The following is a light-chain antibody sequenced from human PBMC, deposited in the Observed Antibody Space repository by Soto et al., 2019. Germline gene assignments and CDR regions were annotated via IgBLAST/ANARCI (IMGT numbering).Light chain of an antibody. CDR3: CSYEAILYV. CDR2: EVS. CDR1: SSDVGSYNL. V-gene: IGLV2-23*02. Sequence: QSVLTQPASVSGSPGQSITISCTGTSSDVGSYNLVSWYQQHPGKAPKLMIYEVSKRPSGVSNRFSGSKSGNTASLTISGLQAEDEADYYCCSYEAILYVFGTGTKLTVL. J-gene: IGLJ1*01.